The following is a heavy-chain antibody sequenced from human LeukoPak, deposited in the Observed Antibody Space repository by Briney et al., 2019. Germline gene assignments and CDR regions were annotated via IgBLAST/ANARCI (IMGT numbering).Heavy chain of an antibody. CDR1: GGTFSSYA. V-gene: IGHV1-69*13. CDR2: IIPIFGTA. Sequence: ASVKVSCKASGGTFSSYAISWVRQAPGQGLEWMGGIIPIFGTANYAQKLQGRVTITADESTSTAYMELSSLRSEDTAVYYCASREGSGSRTYGYWGQGTLVTVSS. CDR3: ASREGSGSRTYGY. J-gene: IGHJ4*02. D-gene: IGHD1-26*01.